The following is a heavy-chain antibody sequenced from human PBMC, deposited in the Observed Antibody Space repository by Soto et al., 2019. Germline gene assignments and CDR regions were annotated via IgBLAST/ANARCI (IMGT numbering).Heavy chain of an antibody. CDR3: ARQGWFGELLHFDY. Sequence: QLQLQESGPGLVKPSETLSLTCTVSGGSISSSSYYWGWIRQPPGKGLEWIGSIYYSGSTYYNPSLKSRVTISVDTSKNQSSLKLSSVTAADTAVYYCARQGWFGELLHFDYWGQGTLVTVSS. J-gene: IGHJ4*02. CDR1: GGSISSSSYY. CDR2: IYYSGST. V-gene: IGHV4-39*01. D-gene: IGHD3-10*01.